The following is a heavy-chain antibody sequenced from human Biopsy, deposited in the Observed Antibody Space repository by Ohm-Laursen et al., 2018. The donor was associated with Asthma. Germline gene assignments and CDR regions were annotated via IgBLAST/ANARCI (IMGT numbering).Heavy chain of an antibody. CDR3: ARAVDYSHYYGIDV. Sequence: ATVKISCKTSGYTFNSAGITWVRQAPRQGLEWMGWISVYNGNTKVAQKLQDRVTMITDTSTSTAYMELRSLRSDDTAVYFCARAVDYSHYYGIDVWGQGTTVPVS. D-gene: IGHD3-10*01. J-gene: IGHJ6*02. V-gene: IGHV1-18*01. CDR2: ISVYNGNT. CDR1: GYTFNSAG.